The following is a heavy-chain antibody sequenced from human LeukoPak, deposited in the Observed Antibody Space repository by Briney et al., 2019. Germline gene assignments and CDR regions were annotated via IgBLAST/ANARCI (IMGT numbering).Heavy chain of an antibody. D-gene: IGHD6-19*01. CDR1: GFTFDDYG. CDR3: ASPKRAAVAGSYDY. J-gene: IGHJ4*02. V-gene: IGHV3-20*04. CDR2: INWNGGST. Sequence: GGSLRLSCAASGFTFDDYGMSWVRQAPGKGLEWVSGINWNGGSTGYADSVKGRFTISRDNAKNSLYLQMNSLRAEDTALYYCASPKRAAVAGSYDYWGQGTLVTVSS.